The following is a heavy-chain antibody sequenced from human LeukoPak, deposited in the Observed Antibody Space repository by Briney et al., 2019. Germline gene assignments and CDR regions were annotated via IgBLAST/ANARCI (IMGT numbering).Heavy chain of an antibody. Sequence: PGGSLSLSCAASGLGFSGFSFNWIRQAPGKGLEWVSSITPTTSYIYYADSVRGRFTISRENAKNSLYLQMNSLRAEDTAVYYCARLRRTSDSSGYYYYYDYWGQGTLVTVSS. CDR3: ARLRRTSDSSGYYYYYDY. D-gene: IGHD3-22*01. J-gene: IGHJ4*02. CDR1: GLGFSGFS. V-gene: IGHV3-21*01. CDR2: ITPTTSYI.